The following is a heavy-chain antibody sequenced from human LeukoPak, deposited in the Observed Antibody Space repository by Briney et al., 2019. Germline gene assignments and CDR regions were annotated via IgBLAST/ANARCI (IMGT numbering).Heavy chain of an antibody. CDR2: IIPIFGTA. CDR3: AAVGHYGSGSYSVGAFDI. Sequence: GASVKVSCKASGGTFSSYAISWVRQAPGQGLEWMGGIIPIFGTANYAQKFQGRVTITTDESTSTAYMELSSLRSEDTAVYYCAAVGHYGSGSYSVGAFDIWGQGTMVTVSS. D-gene: IGHD3-10*01. CDR1: GGTFSSYA. J-gene: IGHJ3*02. V-gene: IGHV1-69*05.